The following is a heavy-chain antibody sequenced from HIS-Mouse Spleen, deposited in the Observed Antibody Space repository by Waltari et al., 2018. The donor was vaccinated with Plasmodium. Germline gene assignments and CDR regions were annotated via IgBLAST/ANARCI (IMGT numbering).Heavy chain of an antibody. CDR1: GGTFSSYA. J-gene: IGHJ4*02. Sequence: QVQLVQSGAEVKKPGSSVKVSCKASGGTFSSYAISWVRQAPGQGIEWMGRIIPSLGISNYAQKFQGSGTITADKSTSTAYMELSSLRSEDTAVYYCARGGATGEAFTLDYWGQGTLVTVSS. V-gene: IGHV1-69*04. CDR2: IIPSLGIS. D-gene: IGHD7-27*01. CDR3: ARGGATGEAFTLDY.